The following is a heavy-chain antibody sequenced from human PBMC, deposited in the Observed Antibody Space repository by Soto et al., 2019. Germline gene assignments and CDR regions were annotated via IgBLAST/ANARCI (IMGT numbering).Heavy chain of an antibody. CDR1: GFTFSSYN. V-gene: IGHV3-48*02. D-gene: IGHD2-15*01. CDR2: ISSSSSTI. CDR3: ARAKVGYCSGGSCFFDY. Sequence: GGSLRLSCAASGFTFSSYNMNWVRQAPGKGLEWVSYISSSSSTIYYADSVKGRFTISRDNAKNSLYLQMNSLRDEDTAVYYCARAKVGYCSGGSCFFDYWGQGTLVTVSS. J-gene: IGHJ4*02.